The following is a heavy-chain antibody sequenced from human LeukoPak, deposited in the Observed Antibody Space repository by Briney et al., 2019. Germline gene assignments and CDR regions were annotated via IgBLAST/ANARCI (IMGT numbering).Heavy chain of an antibody. CDR2: ISAYNGNT. Sequence: GASVKVSCKASGYTFTSYGISWVRQAPGQGLEWMGWISAYNGNTNYAQKFQGRVTMTRDTSISTAYMELSRLRSDDTAVYYCATAIDHYDILTGYLTTSTRDMDVWGKGTTVTISS. CDR3: ATAIDHYDILTGYLTTSTRDMDV. J-gene: IGHJ6*03. D-gene: IGHD3-9*01. CDR1: GYTFTSYG. V-gene: IGHV1-18*01.